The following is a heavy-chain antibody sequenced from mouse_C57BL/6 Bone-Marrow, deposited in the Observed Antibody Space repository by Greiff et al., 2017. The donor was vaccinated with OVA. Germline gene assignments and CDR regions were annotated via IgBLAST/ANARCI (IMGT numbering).Heavy chain of an antibody. D-gene: IGHD2-1*01. CDR3: AKMGGNLAWFAY. CDR2: INPYNGGT. J-gene: IGHJ3*01. CDR1: GYTFTHYY. Sequence: EVQLQQSGPVLVKPGASVKMSCKASGYTFTHYYMNWVKPSHGKSLEWIGVINPYNGGTSYNQKFKGKATLTVDKSSSTAYMELNSLTSEDSAVYYCAKMGGNLAWFAYWGQGTLVTVSA. V-gene: IGHV1-19*01.